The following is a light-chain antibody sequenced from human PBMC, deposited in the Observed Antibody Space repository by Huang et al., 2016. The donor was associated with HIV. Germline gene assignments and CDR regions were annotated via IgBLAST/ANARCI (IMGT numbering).Light chain of an antibody. Sequence: EIVMTQSPATLSVYPGERATLSCRASQSISQTLAWYQQKPGQAPRLLIYAASTRANGVPARFSGSVSGTEFTLTISSLQSEDFAVYYCQQYNNWPPKVTFGGGTKVEIK. J-gene: IGKJ4*01. V-gene: IGKV3-15*01. CDR3: QQYNNWPPKVT. CDR2: AAS. CDR1: QSISQT.